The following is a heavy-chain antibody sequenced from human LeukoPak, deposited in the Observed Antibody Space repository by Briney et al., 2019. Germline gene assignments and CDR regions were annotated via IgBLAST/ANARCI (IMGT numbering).Heavy chain of an antibody. Sequence: GGSLRLSCAASGFTFSSYGMHWVRQAPGKGLEWVAFIRYDGSNKYHADSVKGRFTISRDNSKNTLHLQMNSLRAEDTAVYYCAKDVEQQLGYWGQGTLVTVSS. D-gene: IGHD6-13*01. CDR2: IRYDGSNK. CDR1: GFTFSSYG. J-gene: IGHJ4*02. CDR3: AKDVEQQLGY. V-gene: IGHV3-30*02.